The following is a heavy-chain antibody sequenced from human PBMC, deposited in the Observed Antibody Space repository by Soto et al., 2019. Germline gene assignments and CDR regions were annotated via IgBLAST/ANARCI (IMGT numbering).Heavy chain of an antibody. Sequence: VGSLRLSCAASGFDFSVYWMSWVRQAPGKGPEWVANIKFDGSEKQYVDSVKGRFTISRDNARNSVFLQMNSLRAGDTAVYYCVKDGGYCSSATCYSPRNHYFDAWGQGTLVTVSS. D-gene: IGHD2-2*01. CDR3: VKDGGYCSSATCYSPRNHYFDA. V-gene: IGHV3-7*03. J-gene: IGHJ5*02. CDR2: IKFDGSEK. CDR1: GFDFSVYW.